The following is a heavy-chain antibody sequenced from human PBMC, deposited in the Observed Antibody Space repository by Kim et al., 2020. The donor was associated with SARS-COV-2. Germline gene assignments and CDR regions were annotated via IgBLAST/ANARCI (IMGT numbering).Heavy chain of an antibody. D-gene: IGHD3-22*01. V-gene: IGHV4-38-2*02. CDR3: ARGEMANTYYYDTSGYIPFDY. CDR1: GYSISSGYY. Sequence: SETLSLTCTVSGYSISSGYYWGWIRQPPGKGPEWIGSMYHSGSTYYNPSLKSRVSISVDTPKNQFSLKLSSVTAADTAVYYCARGEMANTYYYDTSGYIPFDYWGQGTLVTVSS. J-gene: IGHJ4*02. CDR2: MYHSGST.